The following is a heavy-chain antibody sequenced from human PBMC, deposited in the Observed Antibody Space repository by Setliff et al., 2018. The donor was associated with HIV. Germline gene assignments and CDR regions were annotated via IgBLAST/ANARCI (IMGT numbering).Heavy chain of an antibody. CDR1: GYTFTSYD. Sequence: ASVKVSCKASGYTFTSYDINWVRQATGQGLEWMGWMNPNSGNTGYAQKFQGRVTMTRNTSISTAYMELSSLRSDDTAVYYCGRVPYRSAWFSGGHNPFDVWGQGTMVTVS. CDR2: MNPNSGNT. CDR3: GRVPYRSAWFSGGHNPFDV. J-gene: IGHJ3*01. D-gene: IGHD6-19*01. V-gene: IGHV1-8*02.